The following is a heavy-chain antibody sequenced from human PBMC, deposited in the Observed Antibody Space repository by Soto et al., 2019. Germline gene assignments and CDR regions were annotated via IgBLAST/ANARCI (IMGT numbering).Heavy chain of an antibody. CDR3: AKDRDYDILTGDYVRSCYHAFDI. V-gene: IGHV3-30*18. Sequence: QVQLVESGGGVVQPGRSLRLSCAASGFTFSSYGMHWVRQAPGKGLEWVAVISYDGSNKYDADSVKGRFTISRDNSKNTLYLQMNSERAVDTSVYYCAKDRDYDILTGDYVRSCYHAFDIWGQGTMVTVSS. D-gene: IGHD3-9*01. CDR2: ISYDGSNK. J-gene: IGHJ3*02. CDR1: GFTFSSYG.